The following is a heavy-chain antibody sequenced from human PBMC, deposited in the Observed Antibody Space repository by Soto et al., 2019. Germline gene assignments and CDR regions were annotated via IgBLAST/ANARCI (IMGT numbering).Heavy chain of an antibody. J-gene: IGHJ3*02. Sequence: QVQLVQSGAEVKKPGASVKVSCKASGYTFTSYAMHWVRQAPGQRLEWMGWINAGTGNTKYSQKFQGRVTITRDTSASTAYMELSSLRSEDTAVYYCAREASSSWYLAFDIWGQGTMVTVSS. V-gene: IGHV1-3*01. CDR2: INAGTGNT. D-gene: IGHD6-13*01. CDR1: GYTFTSYA. CDR3: AREASSSWYLAFDI.